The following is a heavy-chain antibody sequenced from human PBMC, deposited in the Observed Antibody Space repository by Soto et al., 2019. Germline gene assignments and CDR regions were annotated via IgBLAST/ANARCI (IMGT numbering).Heavy chain of an antibody. CDR1: GGSISSGGYY. Sequence: SETLSLTCSVSGGSISSGGYYWSWIRRHPGKGLEWIGYIYYSGSTYYNPSLKSRVTISVDTSKNQFSLKLSSVTAADTAVYYCARVDYGDYWYFDLWGRGTLVTVSS. CDR2: IYYSGST. CDR3: ARVDYGDYWYFDL. J-gene: IGHJ2*01. D-gene: IGHD4-17*01. V-gene: IGHV4-31*03.